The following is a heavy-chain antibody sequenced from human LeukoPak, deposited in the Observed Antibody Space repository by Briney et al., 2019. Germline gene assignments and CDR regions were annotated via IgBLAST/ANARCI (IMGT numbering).Heavy chain of an antibody. V-gene: IGHV3-23*01. D-gene: IGHD6-19*01. CDR1: GSTFSSYS. J-gene: IGHJ2*01. CDR3: AKGANSSDWYSRYFDL. CDR2: ISGSGGTT. Sequence: GGSLRLSCAASGSTFSSYSMNWVPQTPGKRPEWVSLISGSGGTTKYADSVMARFTISHDNSKNTLYVQMNSVRCEDTGVYYCAKGANSSDWYSRYFDLWGRGTLVTVSS.